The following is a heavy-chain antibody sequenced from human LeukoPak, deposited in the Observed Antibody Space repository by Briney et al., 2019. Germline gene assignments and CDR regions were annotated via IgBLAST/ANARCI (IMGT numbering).Heavy chain of an antibody. D-gene: IGHD6-19*01. Sequence: SETLSLTCTVSGGSISSYNWSWIRQPPGKGLEWIGYIYYSGSTNYNPSLKSRVTISVDTSKNQFSLKLSSVTAADTAVYYCASTRLGQWLVYYFDYWGQGTLVTVSS. CDR2: IYYSGST. CDR1: GGSISSYN. V-gene: IGHV4-59*01. CDR3: ASTRLGQWLVYYFDY. J-gene: IGHJ4*02.